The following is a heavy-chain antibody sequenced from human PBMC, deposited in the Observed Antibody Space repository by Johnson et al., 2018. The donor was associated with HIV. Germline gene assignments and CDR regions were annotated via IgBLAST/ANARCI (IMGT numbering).Heavy chain of an antibody. CDR3: ARERSGTIAFDI. CDR2: IKSDGTST. D-gene: IGHD1-7*01. J-gene: IGHJ3*02. Sequence: MLLVESGGGLVQPGGSLRLSCVASGISFSSYWMHWVRQAPGKGLVWVSRIKSDGTSTNYADSVKGRFTISRDNAKNSLYLQMNSLRAEDTAVYYCARERSGTIAFDIWGQGTMVTVSS. CDR1: GISFSSYW. V-gene: IGHV3-74*01.